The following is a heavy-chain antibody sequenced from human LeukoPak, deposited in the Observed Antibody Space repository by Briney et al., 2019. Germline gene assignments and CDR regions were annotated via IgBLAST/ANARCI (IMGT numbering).Heavy chain of an antibody. CDR2: MSPNSGNT. CDR1: GYTFTSYD. J-gene: IGHJ5*02. D-gene: IGHD3-3*01. CDR3: AREAITIFGVVRTQTTTSPHRFDP. V-gene: IGHV1-8*01. Sequence: ASVMVSCKASGYTFTSYDINWVRQATGQGLEWMGWMSPNSGNTGYAHKFQGRVTITRNTSISTVYMELSSLRSDDTAVYYCAREAITIFGVVRTQTTTSPHRFDPWGQGTLVTVSS.